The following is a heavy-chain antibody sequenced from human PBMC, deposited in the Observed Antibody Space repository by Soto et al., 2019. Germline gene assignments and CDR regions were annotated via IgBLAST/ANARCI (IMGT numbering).Heavy chain of an antibody. CDR3: ATDLDGSCNSTSSYTYFVLDF. V-gene: IGHV3-30*03. CDR2: ISYDGSNK. CDR1: GFTFSSDV. D-gene: IGHD2-2*02. J-gene: IGHJ4*02. Sequence: AGSLRLSCAASGFTFSSDVMQCVSQAPRAGLEWVAVISYDGSNKYYADSVKGRFTISRDNSKHTLFLQMNSLRPEDTAVYYCATDLDGSCNSTSSYTYFVLDFWGQGTMVTVSS.